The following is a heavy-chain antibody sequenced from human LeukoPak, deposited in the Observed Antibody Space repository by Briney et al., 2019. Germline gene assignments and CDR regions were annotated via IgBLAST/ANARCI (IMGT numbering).Heavy chain of an antibody. CDR2: MNPNSGNT. V-gene: IGHV1-8*01. CDR1: GYTFTSYD. Sequence: PVASVKVSCKASGYTFTSYDINWVRQATGQGLEWMGWMNPNSGNTGYAQKFQGRVTMTRNTSISTAYMELSSLRSEDTAVYYCARLKPPVMDIGYWGQGTLVTVSS. D-gene: IGHD2-2*03. J-gene: IGHJ4*02. CDR3: ARLKPPVMDIGY.